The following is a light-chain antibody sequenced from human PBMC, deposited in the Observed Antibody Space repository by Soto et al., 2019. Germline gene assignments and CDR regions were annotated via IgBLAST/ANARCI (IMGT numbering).Light chain of an antibody. Sequence: DIVMTQSPDSLAVSLGERATINCKSSQSVLYSSNNKNYLAWYQQKPGQPPKLLIYWASTRESGVPDRFSGSGSGTDFTLTISSLQAEDVAVYYCQHYDRAPMWTFGQGTKVDIK. CDR3: QHYDRAPMWT. V-gene: IGKV4-1*01. J-gene: IGKJ1*01. CDR2: WAS. CDR1: QSVLYSSNNKNY.